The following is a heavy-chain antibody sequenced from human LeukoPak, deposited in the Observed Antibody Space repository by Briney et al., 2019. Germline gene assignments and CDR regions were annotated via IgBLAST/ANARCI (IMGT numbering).Heavy chain of an antibody. Sequence: GESLKISCKVSGYSFTSYWIGWVCQMPGKGLEWVGIIYPDDSDTRYSPSVQDQVTISADKSISTAYLQWSSLKASDTAMYYCARHYPGGDYFIGDWGQGTLVTVSS. V-gene: IGHV5-51*01. CDR2: IYPDDSDT. D-gene: IGHD4-17*01. CDR3: ARHYPGGDYFIGD. CDR1: GYSFTSYW. J-gene: IGHJ4*02.